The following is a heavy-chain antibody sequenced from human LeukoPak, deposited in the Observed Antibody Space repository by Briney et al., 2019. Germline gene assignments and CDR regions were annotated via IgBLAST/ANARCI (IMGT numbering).Heavy chain of an antibody. J-gene: IGHJ4*02. CDR1: GGSISSGGYY. Sequence: SETLSLTCTVSGGSISSGGYYWSWIRQHPGKGLEWIGYIYYSGSTYYNPSLKSRVTISVDTSKNQFSLKLSSVTAADTAVYYCARGMDGSGSYDYWAREPWSPSPQ. CDR3: ARGMDGSGSYDY. D-gene: IGHD3-10*01. CDR2: IYYSGST. V-gene: IGHV4-31*03.